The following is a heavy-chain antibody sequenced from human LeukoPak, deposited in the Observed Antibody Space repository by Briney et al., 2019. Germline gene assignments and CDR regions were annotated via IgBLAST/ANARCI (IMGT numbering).Heavy chain of an antibody. Sequence: GASVKVSCKASGYAFTGYYMHWVRQAPGQGLEWMGWINPNSGGTNYAQKFQGRVTMTRDTSTSTAYMELSRLRFDDTAVYYCARASRRDCSTTSCYLGYWGQGALVTVSS. J-gene: IGHJ4*02. CDR2: INPNSGGT. D-gene: IGHD2-2*01. CDR3: ARASRRDCSTTSCYLGY. V-gene: IGHV1-2*02. CDR1: GYAFTGYY.